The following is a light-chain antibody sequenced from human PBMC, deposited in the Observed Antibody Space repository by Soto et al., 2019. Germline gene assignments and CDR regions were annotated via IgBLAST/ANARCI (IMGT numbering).Light chain of an antibody. V-gene: IGKV1-12*01. Sequence: DIRMTQSPSSVSASVGDRVAITCRASQGVSSWLAWYQQKPGKDPELLIYGTSRLQSGVPSRFSGSGSGKELTLTITSLQPEDCATYYCQQGTSFPFTFALGTKLEIK. CDR3: QQGTSFPFT. J-gene: IGKJ2*01. CDR2: GTS. CDR1: QGVSSW.